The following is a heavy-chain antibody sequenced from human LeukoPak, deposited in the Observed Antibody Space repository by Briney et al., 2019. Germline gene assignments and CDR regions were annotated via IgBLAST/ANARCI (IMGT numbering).Heavy chain of an antibody. Sequence: SETLSLTCTVSGGSISSHYWSWIRQPPGKGLEWIGYIYYSGSTNYNPSLKSRVTISVDTSKNQFSLKLSSVTAADTAVYYCARVAYDFWSGYGYNWFDPWGQGTLVTVSS. CDR1: GGSISSHY. CDR2: IYYSGST. J-gene: IGHJ5*02. D-gene: IGHD3-3*01. CDR3: ARVAYDFWSGYGYNWFDP. V-gene: IGHV4-59*11.